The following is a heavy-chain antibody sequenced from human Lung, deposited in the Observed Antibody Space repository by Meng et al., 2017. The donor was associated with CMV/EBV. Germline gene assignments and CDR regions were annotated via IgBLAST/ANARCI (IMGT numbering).Heavy chain of an antibody. Sequence: GGSLRLSCAASEFSFSNYAMSWVRQAPGRGLAWVSAITASGGSTYYADSVKGRFTVSRDNSKNTLYLQMNSLRAEDTALYYCAKAFSASWYREYYDDWGQGTLVXVSS. V-gene: IGHV3-23*01. CDR3: AKAFSASWYREYYDD. CDR2: ITASGGST. CDR1: EFSFSNYA. J-gene: IGHJ4*02. D-gene: IGHD6-13*01.